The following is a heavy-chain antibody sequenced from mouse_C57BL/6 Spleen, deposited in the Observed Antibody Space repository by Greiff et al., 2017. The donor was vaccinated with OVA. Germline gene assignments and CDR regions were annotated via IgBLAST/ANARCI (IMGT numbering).Heavy chain of an antibody. CDR3: ARGSPNGEGNAMDY. CDR2: IDPSDSYT. V-gene: IGHV1-69*01. J-gene: IGHJ4*01. Sequence: QVQLQQPGAELVMPGASVKLSCKASGYTFTSYWMHWVKQRPGQGLEWIGEIDPSDSYTNYNQKFKGKSTLTVDESSSTAYMQLSSLTSEDSAVYYGARGSPNGEGNAMDYWGQGTSVTVSS. CDR1: GYTFTSYW.